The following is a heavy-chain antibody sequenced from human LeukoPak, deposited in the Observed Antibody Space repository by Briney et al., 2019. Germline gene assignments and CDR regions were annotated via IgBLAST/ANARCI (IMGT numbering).Heavy chain of an antibody. CDR2: ISSSSSYM. CDR3: AREILAPGKTHDY. CDR1: GFTFSSYS. Sequence: GGSLRLSCAASGFTFSSYSMNWVRQAPGKGLEWVSSISSSSSYMYYADSVKGRFTISRDNAKNSLYLQMNSLRAEDTAVYYCAREILAPGKTHDYWGQGTLVTVSS. J-gene: IGHJ4*02. V-gene: IGHV3-21*01.